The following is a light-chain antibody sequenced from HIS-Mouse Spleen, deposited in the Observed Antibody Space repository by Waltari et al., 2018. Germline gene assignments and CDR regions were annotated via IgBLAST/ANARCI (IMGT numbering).Light chain of an antibody. J-gene: IGLJ2*01. CDR3: SSYTSSSTLEV. Sequence: QSALTQPAPVSGSPGQSITISCTGTSSDVGCYHYVSWYQQHPGKATKLLIYEVSNRPSGVSNRFSGSKSGNTASLTISGLQAEDEADYYCSSYTSSSTLEVFGGGTKLTV. CDR2: EVS. V-gene: IGLV2-14*01. CDR1: SSDVGCYHY.